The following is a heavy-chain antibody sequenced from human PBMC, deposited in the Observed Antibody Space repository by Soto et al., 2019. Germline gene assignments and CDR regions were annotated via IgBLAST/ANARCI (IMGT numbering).Heavy chain of an antibody. Sequence: GESLKISCKGSGYRFTTYWIGWVRQMPGQGLELMAIIYPSDSSTRYSPSFQGQVTISADRSISTAYLQWNSLKAPDTAMYYCSRLNYYYYYGMDFWGQGITVTVSS. V-gene: IGHV5-51*01. CDR1: GYRFTTYW. J-gene: IGHJ6*02. CDR2: IYPSDSST. CDR3: SRLNYYYYYGMDF.